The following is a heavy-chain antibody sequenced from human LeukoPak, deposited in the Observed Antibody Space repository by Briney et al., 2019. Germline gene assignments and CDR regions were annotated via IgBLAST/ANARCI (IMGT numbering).Heavy chain of an antibody. Sequence: SETLSLTCSVSGDSISYFYWSWIRQAAGKGLEWIGRISNSGSTDYNASLKSRVTMSVDTSTNQLSLKVISVTAAGTAVYYCARGVIAASGNDFDYWGQGTLVTVSS. D-gene: IGHD6-13*01. CDR1: GDSISYFY. CDR2: ISNSGST. V-gene: IGHV4-4*07. CDR3: ARGVIAASGNDFDY. J-gene: IGHJ4*02.